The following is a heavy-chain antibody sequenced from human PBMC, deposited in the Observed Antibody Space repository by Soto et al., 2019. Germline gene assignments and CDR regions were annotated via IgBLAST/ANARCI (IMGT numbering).Heavy chain of an antibody. CDR3: ARDSSLRVLTNWFDP. CDR1: GYTFTGYY. CDR2: INPNSGGT. V-gene: IGHV1-2*04. D-gene: IGHD6-6*01. J-gene: IGHJ5*02. Sequence: ASVKVSCKASGYTFTGYYMHWVRQAPGQGLEWMGWINPNSGGTNYAQKFQGWVTMTRDTSISTAYMELSRLRSDDTAVYYCARDSSLRVLTNWFDPWGQGTLVTVSS.